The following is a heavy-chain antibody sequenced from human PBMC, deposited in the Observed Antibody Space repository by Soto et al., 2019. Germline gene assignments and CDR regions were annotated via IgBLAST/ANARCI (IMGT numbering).Heavy chain of an antibody. CDR3: ARRRELLLYYYGMDV. Sequence: SETLSLTCPVSGGSISSSSYYWGWIRQPPGKGLEWIGSIYYSGSTYYNPSLKSRVTISVDTSKNQFSLKLSSVTAADTAVYYCARRRELLLYYYGMDVWGQGTTVTSP. V-gene: IGHV4-39*01. CDR1: GGSISSSSYY. D-gene: IGHD1-7*01. CDR2: IYYSGST. J-gene: IGHJ6*02.